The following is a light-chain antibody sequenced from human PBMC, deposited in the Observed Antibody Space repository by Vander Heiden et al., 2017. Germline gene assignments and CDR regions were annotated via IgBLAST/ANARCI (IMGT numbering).Light chain of an antibody. CDR2: LAS. CDR1: RDIGTF. J-gene: IGKJ5*01. V-gene: IGKV1-39*01. CDR3: QQSYTTPIT. Sequence: DIQMTQSPSSLSASVGDRVTITCRASRDIGTFLNWYQQKPGKAPKFLIYLASGLQSGVPSRFSGSGSGTDFTLTISSLQPEDFATYYCQQSYTTPITFGPGTRLEIK.